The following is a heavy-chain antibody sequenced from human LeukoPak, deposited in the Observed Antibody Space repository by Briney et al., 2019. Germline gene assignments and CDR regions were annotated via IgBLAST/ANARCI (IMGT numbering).Heavy chain of an antibody. CDR2: ISGSGGST. Sequence: GGSLRLSCAASGFTFSSYAMSWVRQAPGKGLEWVSAISGSGGSTYYADSVKGRFTISRDNSKNTLYLQMNSLRAEDTAVYYCARDGRYSGYGGYWGQGTLVTVSS. V-gene: IGHV3-23*01. J-gene: IGHJ4*02. CDR1: GFTFSSYA. CDR3: ARDGRYSGYGGY. D-gene: IGHD5-12*01.